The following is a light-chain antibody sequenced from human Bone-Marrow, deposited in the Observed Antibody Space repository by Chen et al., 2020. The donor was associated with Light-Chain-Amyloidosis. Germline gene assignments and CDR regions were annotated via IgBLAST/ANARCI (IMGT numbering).Light chain of an antibody. CDR1: QTISSNY. CDR3: QQYGTSPLT. V-gene: IGKV3-20*01. CDR2: GSS. J-gene: IGKJ4*01. Sequence: EIVLTQSPGTLSLSPGEGANLSCRASQTISSNYLTWYQQKFGQAPRLLIYGSSSRATGIPDRFTGSGSGTDFTLTISRLEPEDFAMYYCQQYGTSPLTFGGGTKVDIK.